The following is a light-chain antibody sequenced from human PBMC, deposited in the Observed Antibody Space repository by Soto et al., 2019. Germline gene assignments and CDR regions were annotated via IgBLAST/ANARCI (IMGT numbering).Light chain of an antibody. Sequence: EIVLTQSPGTLSLSPGERATLSCRASQTVSNNYLAWFQQKPGQAPRVLMYGASTRITGIPDRFSGSGSGTVSTLTISRLEPEDFAVYYCQQYDTSLWTFGQGTKVDIK. CDR2: GAS. V-gene: IGKV3-20*01. CDR1: QTVSNNY. CDR3: QQYDTSLWT. J-gene: IGKJ1*01.